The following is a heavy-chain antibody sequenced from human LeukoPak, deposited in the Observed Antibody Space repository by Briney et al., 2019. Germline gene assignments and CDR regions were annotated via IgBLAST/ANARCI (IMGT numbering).Heavy chain of an antibody. D-gene: IGHD3-10*01. CDR1: GSIFTGYY. J-gene: IGHJ3*01. CDR3: ARERESGRSDAFDF. Sequence: ASVKVSCKTSGSIFTGYYIHWVRQAPGQGLEWMAWINPNTGGTNYAQDFQGRVTMTRDTDVTTAYMELRSLRSDDTAVYFCARERESGRSDAFDFWGQGTMVTVSS. V-gene: IGHV1-2*02. CDR2: INPNTGGT.